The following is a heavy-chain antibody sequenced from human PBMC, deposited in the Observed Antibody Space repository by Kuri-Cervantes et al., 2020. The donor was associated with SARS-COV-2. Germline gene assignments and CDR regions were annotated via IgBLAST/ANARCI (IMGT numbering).Heavy chain of an antibody. CDR1: GYTFTSYA. CDR3: ARDYGGNSGWAYYYYYMDV. Sequence: ASVKVSCKASGYTFTSYAMHWVRQAPGQRLEWMGWSNAGNGNTKYSQEFQGRVTITRDTSAGTAYMELSSLRSEDMAVYYCARDYGGNSGWAYYYYYMDVWGKGTTVTVSS. J-gene: IGHJ6*03. V-gene: IGHV1-3*02. D-gene: IGHD4-23*01. CDR2: SNAGNGNT.